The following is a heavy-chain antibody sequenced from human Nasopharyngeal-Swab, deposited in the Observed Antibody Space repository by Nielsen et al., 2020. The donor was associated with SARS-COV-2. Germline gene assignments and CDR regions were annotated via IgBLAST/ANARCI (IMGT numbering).Heavy chain of an antibody. CDR2: ISGSGDGT. Sequence: GESLKISCAASGFTFSNYAMSWVRQAPGKGLEWVSAISGSGDGTYYVDSVKGRFTISRDNSKNTEYLQMNGLRPEDTAVYYCAREGRLSNGWYADSWGRGTLVTVSS. D-gene: IGHD6-19*01. J-gene: IGHJ4*02. CDR3: AREGRLSNGWYADS. CDR1: GFTFSNYA. V-gene: IGHV3-23*01.